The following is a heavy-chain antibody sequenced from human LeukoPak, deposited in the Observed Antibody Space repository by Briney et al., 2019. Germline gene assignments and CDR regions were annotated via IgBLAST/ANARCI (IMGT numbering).Heavy chain of an antibody. J-gene: IGHJ4*02. V-gene: IGHV3-53*01. D-gene: IGHD5-12*01. CDR2: IYSGGST. CDR3: ARDHSGYDSWDY. Sequence: PGGSLRLSCAASGFTFSSYAMTWVRQAPGKGLEWVSVIYSGGSTYYADSVKGRFTISRDNSKNTLYLQMNSLRAEDTAVYYCARDHSGYDSWDYWGQGTLVTVSS. CDR1: GFTFSSYA.